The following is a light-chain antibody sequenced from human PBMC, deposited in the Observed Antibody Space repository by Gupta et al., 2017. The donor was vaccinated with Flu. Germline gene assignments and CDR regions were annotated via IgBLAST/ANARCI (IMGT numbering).Light chain of an antibody. CDR3: RCYTNTGTIVL. J-gene: IGLJ2*01. CDR2: EVS. Sequence: EYVSGYQQHPDKAPKLMIFEVSNRPSGVSDRFSGSKSGNTASLTISGLQAEDEADDSCRCYTNTGTIVLLGGGTKLPVL. V-gene: IGLV2-14*03. CDR1: EY.